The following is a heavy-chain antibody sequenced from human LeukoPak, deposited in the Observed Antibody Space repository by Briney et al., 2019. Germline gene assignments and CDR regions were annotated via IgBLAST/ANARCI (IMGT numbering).Heavy chain of an antibody. CDR3: AKDPAGMSSDFDY. CDR1: GFTFSSYG. D-gene: IGHD6-6*01. J-gene: IGHJ4*02. V-gene: IGHV3-30*02. CDR2: IRYDGSNK. Sequence: GGSLRLSCAASGFTFSSYGMHWVRQAPGKGLEWVALIRYDGSNKYYADSVKGRFTISRDNSKNTLYLQMNSLRAEDTAVYYCAKDPAGMSSDFDYWGQGTLVTVSS.